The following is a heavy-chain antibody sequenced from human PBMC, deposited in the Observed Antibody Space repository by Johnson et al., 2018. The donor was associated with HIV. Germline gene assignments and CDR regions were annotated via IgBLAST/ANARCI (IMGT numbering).Heavy chain of an antibody. Sequence: QVQLVESGGGVVQPGRSLRLTCAASGFTFSSYGMHWVRQAPGKGLEWVAVISYDGSNKYYADSVKGRFTISRDNSRNRLYLQMSSLRADDTAVYYCARPRRLFEGHDAFDIWGQGTMVTVSS. CDR3: ARPRRLFEGHDAFDI. CDR1: GFTFSSYG. CDR2: ISYDGSNK. J-gene: IGHJ3*02. D-gene: IGHD2-21*01. V-gene: IGHV3-33*05.